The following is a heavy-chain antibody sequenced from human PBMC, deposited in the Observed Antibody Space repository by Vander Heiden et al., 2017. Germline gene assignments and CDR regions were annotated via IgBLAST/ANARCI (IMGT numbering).Heavy chain of an antibody. CDR3: ARELDNTFYFDY. D-gene: IGHD2-2*03. CDR2: IWPSGSRT. V-gene: IGHV1-46*03. CDR1: GHTFPTYN. Sequence: QVQLVQSGAEVKKPGASVKVSCKASGHTFPTYNIHWVRQAPGQGLEWMGIIWPSGSRTGYAQKFQGRITVTRDTSTSTVYMELSSLRSEDTAVYYCARELDNTFYFDYWGQGALVTVSS. J-gene: IGHJ4*02.